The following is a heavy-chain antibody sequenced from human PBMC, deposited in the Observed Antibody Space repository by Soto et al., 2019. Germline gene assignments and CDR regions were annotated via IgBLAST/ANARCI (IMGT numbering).Heavy chain of an antibody. Sequence: GGSLRLSCAASGFTFSSYAMHWVRQAPGKGLEWVAVISYDGSYKYYADSVKGRFTISRDNSKNTLYLQMNSLRAEDTAVYYCARDRSDGYTLDYWGQGTLVTVSS. D-gene: IGHD5-12*01. J-gene: IGHJ4*02. CDR3: ARDRSDGYTLDY. CDR1: GFTFSSYA. CDR2: ISYDGSYK. V-gene: IGHV3-30-3*01.